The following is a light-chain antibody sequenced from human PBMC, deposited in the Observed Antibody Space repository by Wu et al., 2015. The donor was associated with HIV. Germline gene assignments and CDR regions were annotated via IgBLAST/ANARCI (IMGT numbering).Light chain of an antibody. CDR2: ATS. V-gene: IGKV1-NL1*01. J-gene: IGKJ4*01. Sequence: DIQMTQSPSSLSASVGDRVTITCRASQGISKSLAWYQQKPGKAPKLLLYATSRLESGVPSRFSGSGSVTDYTLTISSLQLEDFVTYYCQQYYSTPLTFGGGTKVEVK. CDR1: QGISKS. CDR3: QQYYSTPLT.